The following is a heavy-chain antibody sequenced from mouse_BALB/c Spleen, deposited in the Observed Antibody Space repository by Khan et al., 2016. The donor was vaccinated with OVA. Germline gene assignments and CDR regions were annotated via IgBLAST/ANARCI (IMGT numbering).Heavy chain of an antibody. CDR3: ARSGYGSFAY. CDR1: GYTFTDFN. Sequence: VQLQQSGPELVKPGASVRISCKTSGYTFTDFNLDWVKQSHGKSLEWIGYIFPNDGGTGYNQKFKTKATLTVDSSSSTACMELRSLTSEDSAVYYCARSGYGSFAYWGQGTLVTVSA. V-gene: IGHV1S29*02. CDR2: IFPNDGGT. J-gene: IGHJ3*01. D-gene: IGHD1-2*01.